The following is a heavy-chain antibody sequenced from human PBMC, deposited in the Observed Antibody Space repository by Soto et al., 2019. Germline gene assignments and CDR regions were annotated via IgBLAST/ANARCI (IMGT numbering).Heavy chain of an antibody. J-gene: IGHJ5*01. CDR1: GGSISSYY. CDR2: IYTSGST. D-gene: IGHD6-19*01. Sequence: PSETLSLTCTVSGGSISSYYWSWIRQPAGKGLEWIGRIYTSGSTNYNPSLKSRVTMSVDTSKNQFSLKLTSVTAADTAVYYCDRAEVAVAGSGWFDAWGHGTLVTVSS. V-gene: IGHV4-4*07. CDR3: DRAEVAVAGSGWFDA.